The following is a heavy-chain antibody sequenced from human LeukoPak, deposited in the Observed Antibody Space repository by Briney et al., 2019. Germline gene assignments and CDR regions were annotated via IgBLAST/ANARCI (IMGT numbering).Heavy chain of an antibody. J-gene: IGHJ5*02. Sequence: PGGSLRLSCAASGFTFSRYRMNWVRQAPGKGLEWVSSISSSSSYIYYADSVKGRFTISRDNAKKSLYLQMNSLKTEDTAVYYCTRDYYDSSGYSLSGWFDPWGQGTLVTVSS. D-gene: IGHD3-22*01. CDR1: GFTFSRYR. CDR2: ISSSSSYI. CDR3: TRDYYDSSGYSLSGWFDP. V-gene: IGHV3-21*04.